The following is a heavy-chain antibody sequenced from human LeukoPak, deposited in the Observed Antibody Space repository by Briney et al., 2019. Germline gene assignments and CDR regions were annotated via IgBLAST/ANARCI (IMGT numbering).Heavy chain of an antibody. CDR3: ARDRYCSSTSCSDAFDI. CDR2: ISSSSSYI. CDR1: GFTFSASD. Sequence: GGSLRLSCAASGFTFSASDMNWVRQTPGKGLEWVSSISSSSSYIYYADSVKGRFTISRDNAKNSLYLQMNSLRAEDTAVYYCARDRYCSSTSCSDAFDIWGQGTMVTVSS. V-gene: IGHV3-21*01. D-gene: IGHD2-2*01. J-gene: IGHJ3*02.